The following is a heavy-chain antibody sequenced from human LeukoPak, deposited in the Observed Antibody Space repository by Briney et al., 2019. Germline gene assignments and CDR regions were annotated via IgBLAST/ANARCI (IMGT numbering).Heavy chain of an antibody. CDR2: IIPIFGIA. V-gene: IGHV1-69*17. CDR1: GGTFSSYA. D-gene: IGHD4-17*01. Sequence: GASVKVSCKASGGTFSSYAISWVRQAPGQGLEWMGGIIPIFGIANYAQKFQGRVTITADKSTSTAYMELSSLRSEDTAVYYCASMENTVTTPQRTDYWGQGTLVTVSS. CDR3: ASMENTVTTPQRTDY. J-gene: IGHJ4*02.